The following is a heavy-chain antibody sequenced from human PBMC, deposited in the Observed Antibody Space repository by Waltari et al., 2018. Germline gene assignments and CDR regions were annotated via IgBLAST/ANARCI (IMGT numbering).Heavy chain of an antibody. V-gene: IGHV4-61*02. CDR1: GGSISSGSYY. D-gene: IGHD4-17*01. J-gene: IGHJ4*02. Sequence: QVQLQESGPGLVKPSQTLSLTCTVSGGSISSGSYYWSWIRQPAGKGLEWIGRIYTSGSTNYNPSLKSRVTISVDTSKNQFSLKLSSVTAADTAVYYCARDNYGDYGGFDYWGQGTLVTVSS. CDR3: ARDNYGDYGGFDY. CDR2: IYTSGST.